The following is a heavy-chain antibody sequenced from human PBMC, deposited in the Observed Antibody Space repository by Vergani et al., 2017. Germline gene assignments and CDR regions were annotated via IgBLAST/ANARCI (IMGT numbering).Heavy chain of an antibody. CDR1: GFTFDDYA. CDR2: ISWNSGSI. V-gene: IGHV3-9*01. Sequence: EVQLVESGGGLVQPGRSLRLSCAASGFTFDDYAMHWVRQAPGKGLEGVSGISWNSGSIGYADSVKGRFTISRDNAKNSLYLQMNSLRAEDTALYYCAKDIYYYDSSGYVDYWGQGTLVTVSS. CDR3: AKDIYYYDSSGYVDY. J-gene: IGHJ4*02. D-gene: IGHD3-22*01.